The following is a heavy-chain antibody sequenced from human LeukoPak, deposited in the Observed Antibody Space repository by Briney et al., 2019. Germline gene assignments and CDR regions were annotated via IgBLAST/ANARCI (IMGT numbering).Heavy chain of an antibody. J-gene: IGHJ4*02. CDR3: AHRRGYDFFYYFDY. CDR2: IYWDDDK. CDR1: GFSLSTSGVG. D-gene: IGHD5-12*01. Sequence: PTLVNPTQTLTLTCTFSGFSLSTSGVGVGWIRQPPGKALEWLALIYWDDDKRCSPSLKSRLTITKDTSKNQVVLTMTNMDPVDTATYYCAHRRGYDFFYYFDYWGQGTLVTVSS. V-gene: IGHV2-5*02.